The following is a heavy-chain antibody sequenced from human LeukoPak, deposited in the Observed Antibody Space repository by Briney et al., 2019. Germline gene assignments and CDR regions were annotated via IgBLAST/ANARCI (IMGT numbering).Heavy chain of an antibody. J-gene: IGHJ4*02. Sequence: GGSLRLSCAASGFTFSPYWMSWVRQAPGKGLEWVANIKQDGSEKYYVDSVKGRFTISRDNAKNSLYLQMNSLRAEDTAVHYCAREKKGLMWLYLPDYWGQGTLVTVSS. CDR1: GFTFSPYW. CDR2: IKQDGSEK. D-gene: IGHD3-16*02. V-gene: IGHV3-7*01. CDR3: AREKKGLMWLYLPDY.